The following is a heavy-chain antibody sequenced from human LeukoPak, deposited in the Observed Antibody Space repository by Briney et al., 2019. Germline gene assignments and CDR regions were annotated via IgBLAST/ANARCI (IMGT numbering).Heavy chain of an antibody. CDR1: GYSISSGYY. J-gene: IGHJ4*02. CDR3: ARDRATVVNQYYFDY. CDR2: IYHSGST. V-gene: IGHV4-38-2*02. Sequence: SEALSLTCTVSGYSISSGYYWGWIRQPPGKGLEWIGSIYHSGSTYYNPSLKSRVTISVDTSKNQFSLKLSSVTAADTAVYYCARDRATVVNQYYFDYWGQGTLVTVSS. D-gene: IGHD4-23*01.